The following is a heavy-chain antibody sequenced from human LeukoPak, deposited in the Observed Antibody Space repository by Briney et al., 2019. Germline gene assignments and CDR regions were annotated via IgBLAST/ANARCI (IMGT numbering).Heavy chain of an antibody. V-gene: IGHV4-38-2*02. CDR2: IYHSGST. CDR1: GYSISSGYY. D-gene: IGHD6-19*01. Sequence: SETLSLTCTVSGYSISSGYYWGWIRQPPGKGLEWIGSIYHSGSTYYNPSLKSRVTISVDTSKNQFSLKLSSVTAADTAVYYCARGRGSGWYTHTQTLYYMDVWGKGTTVTVSS. J-gene: IGHJ6*03. CDR3: ARGRGSGWYTHTQTLYYMDV.